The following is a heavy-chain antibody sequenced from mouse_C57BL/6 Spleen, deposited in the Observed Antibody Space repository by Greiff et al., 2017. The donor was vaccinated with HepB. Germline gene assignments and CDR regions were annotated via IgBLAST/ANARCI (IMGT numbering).Heavy chain of an antibody. CDR1: GYTFTDYN. CDR3: AKPPYYYGKGPPFDY. V-gene: IGHV1-22*01. D-gene: IGHD1-1*01. Sequence: VQLQQSGPELVKPGASVKMSCKASGYTFTDYNMHWVKQSHGKSLEWIGYINPNNGGTSYNQKFKGKATLTVNKSSSTAYMELRSLTSEDSAVYYCAKPPYYYGKGPPFDYWGQGTTLTVSS. CDR2: INPNNGGT. J-gene: IGHJ2*01.